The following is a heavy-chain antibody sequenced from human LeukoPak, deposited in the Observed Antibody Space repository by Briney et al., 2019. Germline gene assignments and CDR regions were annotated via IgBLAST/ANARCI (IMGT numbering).Heavy chain of an antibody. CDR1: GFIFSRFG. CDR3: AQKGGTDH. CDR2: ISSTSGDV. J-gene: IGHJ4*02. V-gene: IGHV3-48*01. D-gene: IGHD2-15*01. Sequence: GGSLRLSCVASGFIFSRFGMNWVRQAPGKALEWISHISSTSGDVYYADSVKGRFTISRDNAKNSLYLQMNSLRVEDTAIYYCAQKGGTDHWGQGTLVTVSS.